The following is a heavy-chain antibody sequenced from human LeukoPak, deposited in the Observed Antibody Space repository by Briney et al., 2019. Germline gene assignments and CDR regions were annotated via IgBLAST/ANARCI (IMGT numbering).Heavy chain of an antibody. CDR2: MNPNSGNT. CDR3: ARYYDILTGYYSSDYGMDV. V-gene: IGHV1-8*01. D-gene: IGHD3-9*01. Sequence: ASVKVSCKASGYTFTSYDINWVRQATGQGLEWMGWMNPNSGNTGYAQKFQGRVTMTRNTSISTAYMELSSLRSEDTAVYYCARYYDILTGYYSSDYGMDVWGQGTTVTVSS. J-gene: IGHJ6*02. CDR1: GYTFTSYD.